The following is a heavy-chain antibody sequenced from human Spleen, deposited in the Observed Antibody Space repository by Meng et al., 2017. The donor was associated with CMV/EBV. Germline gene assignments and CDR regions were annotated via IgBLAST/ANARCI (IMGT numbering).Heavy chain of an antibody. J-gene: IGHJ4*02. CDR1: GYTFTDYY. CDR3: ARDNDWGPDY. V-gene: IGHV1-2*02. D-gene: IGHD3-9*01. CDR2: IYPNSGGT. Sequence: ASVKVSCKASGYTFTDYYFHWVRQAPGQGLEWMGWIYPNSGGTHYAQKFQGRLTVTTDTSISTGYMELSSLGSDDTAVYYCARDNDWGPDYWGQGTLVTVSS.